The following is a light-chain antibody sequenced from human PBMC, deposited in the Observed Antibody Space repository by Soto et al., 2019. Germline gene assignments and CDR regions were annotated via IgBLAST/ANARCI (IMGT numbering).Light chain of an antibody. Sequence: QAVVTQPPSASGTPGQRVTISCSGSSSNIGSNTVNWYQQLPGTAPKLLIYSNNQRPSGVPDRFSSSKSGTSASLAISGLQSEDEADYYCAAWDVSLNVVVFGGGTKLTVL. CDR3: AAWDVSLNVVV. CDR1: SSNIGSNT. J-gene: IGLJ2*01. CDR2: SNN. V-gene: IGLV1-44*01.